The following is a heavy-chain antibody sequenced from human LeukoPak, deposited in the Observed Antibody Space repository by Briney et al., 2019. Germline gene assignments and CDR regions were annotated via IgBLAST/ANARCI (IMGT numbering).Heavy chain of an antibody. CDR3: ARSPLRPYSSSPDYYYYYGMDV. Sequence: SVKVSCKASGGTFSSYAISWVRQAPGQGLEWMGGIIPIFGTANYAQKFQGRVTITADASTSTAYMELRSLRSEDTAVYYCARSPLRPYSSSPDYYYYYGMDVWGQGTTVTVSS. J-gene: IGHJ6*02. D-gene: IGHD6-13*01. CDR2: IIPIFGTA. CDR1: GGTFSSYA. V-gene: IGHV1-69*01.